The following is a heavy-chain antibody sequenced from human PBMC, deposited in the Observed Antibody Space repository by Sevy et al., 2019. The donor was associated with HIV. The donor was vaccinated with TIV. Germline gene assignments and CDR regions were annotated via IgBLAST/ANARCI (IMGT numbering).Heavy chain of an antibody. CDR2: FYSTGST. V-gene: IGHV4-39*01. Sequence: SETLSLTCNVSGGSISSSSYYWGWIRQPPGKGLEWIGSFYSTGSTSYNPSLRSRVTVSADTSKNQFSLKLDSVSAADTAVYYCAYPRASGWYEGTGGYFDLWGRCTLVTVSS. J-gene: IGHJ2*01. CDR1: GGSISSSSYY. D-gene: IGHD6-19*01. CDR3: AYPRASGWYEGTGGYFDL.